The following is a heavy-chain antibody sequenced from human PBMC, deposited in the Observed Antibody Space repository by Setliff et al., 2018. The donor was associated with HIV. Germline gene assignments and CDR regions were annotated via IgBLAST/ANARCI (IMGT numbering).Heavy chain of an antibody. J-gene: IGHJ3*02. D-gene: IGHD2-2*01. CDR3: ATQRDIVMVPGQGGFDI. V-gene: IGHV1-2*02. CDR2: INPNSGGT. Sequence: ASVKVSCKTSGYTFTNYYMHWVRQAPGQGLEWMGWINPNSGGTNYAQKFQGRVTMTRDTSISTAYMELSRLRSDDTAVYYCATQRDIVMVPGQGGFDIWAQGTMVTVSS. CDR1: GYTFTNYY.